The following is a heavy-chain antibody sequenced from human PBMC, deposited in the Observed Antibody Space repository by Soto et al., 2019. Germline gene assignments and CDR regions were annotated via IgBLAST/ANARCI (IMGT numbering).Heavy chain of an antibody. J-gene: IGHJ5*02. CDR2: IIPIFGTA. CDR3: ARDLKYYDSSGYPLTRFAP. CDR1: GGTFSSYA. D-gene: IGHD3-22*01. V-gene: IGHV1-69*01. Sequence: QVQLVQSGAEVKKPGSSVKVSCKASGGTFSSYAISWVRQAPGQGLEWMGGIIPIFGTANYAQKFQGRVTITADASTSTAYMEMSSLRSEDTAVYYCARDLKYYDSSGYPLTRFAPWGQGTLVPVSS.